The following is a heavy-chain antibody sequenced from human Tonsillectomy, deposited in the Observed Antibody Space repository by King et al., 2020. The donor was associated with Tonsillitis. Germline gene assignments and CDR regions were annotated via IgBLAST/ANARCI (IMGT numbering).Heavy chain of an antibody. CDR1: GYTFTSYG. J-gene: IGHJ4*02. D-gene: IGHD6-6*01. CDR3: AREHRNAVAARRGDFDY. V-gene: IGHV1-18*01. Sequence: QLVQSGAEVKKPGASVKVSCKASGYTFTSYGISWVRQAPGQGLEWMGWISAYNGNTNYAQELQGRVTMTTDTSTSTAYMALRSLRSDDTAVYYCAREHRNAVAARRGDFDYWGQGTLVTVSS. CDR2: ISAYNGNT.